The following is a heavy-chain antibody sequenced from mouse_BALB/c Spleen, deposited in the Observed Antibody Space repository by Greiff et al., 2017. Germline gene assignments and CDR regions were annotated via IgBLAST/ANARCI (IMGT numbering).Heavy chain of an antibody. V-gene: IGHV5-6*01. CDR1: GFTFSSYG. CDR3: ARGDDGAMDY. Sequence: EVQRVESGRDLVKPGGSLKLSCAASGFTFSSYGMSWVRQTPDKRLEWVATISSGGSYTYYPDSVTGRFTISRDNAKNTLYLQMSSLKSEDTAMYYCARGDDGAMDYWGQGTSVTVSS. D-gene: IGHD1-2*01. CDR2: ISSGGSYT. J-gene: IGHJ4*01.